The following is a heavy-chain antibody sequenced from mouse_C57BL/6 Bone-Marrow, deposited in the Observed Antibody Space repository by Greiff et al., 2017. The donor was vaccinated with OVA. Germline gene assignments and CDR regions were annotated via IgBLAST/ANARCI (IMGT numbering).Heavy chain of an antibody. CDR3: ARRSPSMVTYFDY. D-gene: IGHD2-2*01. J-gene: IGHJ2*01. CDR1: GFTFTDYY. CDR2: IRNKANGYTT. Sequence: EVHLVESGGGLVQPGGSLSLSCAASGFTFTDYYMSWVRQPPGKALEWLGFIRNKANGYTTEYSASVKGRFTISRDNSQSILYLQMNALRAEDSATYYCARRSPSMVTYFDYWGQGTTLTVSS. V-gene: IGHV7-3*01.